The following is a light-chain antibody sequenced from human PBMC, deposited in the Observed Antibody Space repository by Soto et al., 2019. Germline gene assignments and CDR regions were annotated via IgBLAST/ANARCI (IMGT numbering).Light chain of an antibody. J-gene: IGLJ2*01. CDR1: SSNIGSHT. CDR3: AAWDDSLNGVV. CDR2: NND. Sequence: QSVLTQPPSASGTPGQRVTISCSGSSSNIGSHTVNWYQQLPGMAPKILIYNNDERPSGVPDRFSGSKSGTGASLAIGGLQSGYEADYYCAAWDDSLNGVVFGGGTKRTVL. V-gene: IGLV1-44*01.